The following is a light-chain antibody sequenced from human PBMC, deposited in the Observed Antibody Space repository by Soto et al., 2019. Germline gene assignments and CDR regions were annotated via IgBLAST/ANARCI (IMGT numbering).Light chain of an antibody. V-gene: IGKV3-15*01. CDR3: QQYNDWPLI. CDR1: HSVSSN. Sequence: EIVMTQSPATLSVSPGEGATLSCRASHSVSSNLAWYQQKPGQAPRLLIYGTSTRATGIPVRFSGSGSGTEFTVTISSLQSEDSAIYFCQQYNDWPLIFGGGTKVEIK. CDR2: GTS. J-gene: IGKJ4*01.